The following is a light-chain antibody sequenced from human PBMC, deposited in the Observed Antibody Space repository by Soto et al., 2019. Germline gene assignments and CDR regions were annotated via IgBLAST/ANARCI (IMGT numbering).Light chain of an antibody. CDR1: SSDVGAYNY. CDR3: CSYAYNTDYV. CDR2: EVT. Sequence: QSALTQPPSASGSLGQSVTISCTGTSSDVGAYNYVSWYQQHPGKASKLMIYEVTRRPSGVPDRFSVSKPGNTASLNVSGLQAEDEADYHCCSYAYNTDYVFGTWTKVTVL. J-gene: IGLJ1*01. V-gene: IGLV2-8*01.